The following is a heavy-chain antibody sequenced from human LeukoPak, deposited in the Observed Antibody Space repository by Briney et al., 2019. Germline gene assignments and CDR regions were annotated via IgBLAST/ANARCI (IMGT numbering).Heavy chain of an antibody. CDR1: GGSISGYY. CDR3: ARGADSSGYYSIFYFDY. Sequence: SETLSLTCTVSGGSISGYYWNWIRQPPRKGLEWIGYIYYSGSTNYNPSLKSRVTISVDTSKNQFSLKLSSVTAADTPVYYCARGADSSGYYSIFYFDYWGQGTLVTVSS. D-gene: IGHD3-22*01. CDR2: IYYSGST. V-gene: IGHV4-59*01. J-gene: IGHJ4*02.